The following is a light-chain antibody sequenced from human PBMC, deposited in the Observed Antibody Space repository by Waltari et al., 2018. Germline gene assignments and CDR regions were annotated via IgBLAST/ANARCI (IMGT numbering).Light chain of an antibody. CDR1: QSVSRA. CDR2: GAS. CDR3: QHYVRLPAT. J-gene: IGKJ1*01. V-gene: IGKV3-20*01. Sequence: EIVLTQSPGSLSSSPGERVTLSCRASQSVSRALAWYQQKPGQAPRLLTFGASNRATGIPDSFSGSGSETDFSLTISRLEPEDFAVYYCQHYVRLPATFGRGTKVEIK.